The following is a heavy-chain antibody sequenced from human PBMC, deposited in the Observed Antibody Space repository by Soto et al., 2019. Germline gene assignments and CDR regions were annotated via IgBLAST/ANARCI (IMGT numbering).Heavy chain of an antibody. D-gene: IGHD3-10*01. Sequence: QVQLQESGPGLVKSSQTLSLTCTVSGGSISSDGNYWSWIRQHPGKGLEWIGYIYYSGSTYYNPSLKSRFTISVDTSKNQFSLQLNSVTAADTAVYYCARGRMVRAVIYYYGMDVWGQGTTVTVSS. CDR2: IYYSGST. CDR1: GGSISSDGNY. V-gene: IGHV4-31*03. J-gene: IGHJ6*02. CDR3: ARGRMVRAVIYYYGMDV.